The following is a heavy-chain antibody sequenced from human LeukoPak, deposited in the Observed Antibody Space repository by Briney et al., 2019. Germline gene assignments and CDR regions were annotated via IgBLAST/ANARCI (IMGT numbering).Heavy chain of an antibody. CDR2: ISDSDGYT. Sequence: GGSLRLSCAASGFTFSTYAMNWVRQAPGKGLEWVSAISDSDGYTYYADSVKGRFTISRNNSKNTLYLQMNNLRVEDTAVYYCAKRNKGGYSYGPIDYWGQGTLVTVSS. CDR1: GFTFSTYA. V-gene: IGHV3-23*01. CDR3: AKRNKGGYSYGPIDY. D-gene: IGHD5-18*01. J-gene: IGHJ4*02.